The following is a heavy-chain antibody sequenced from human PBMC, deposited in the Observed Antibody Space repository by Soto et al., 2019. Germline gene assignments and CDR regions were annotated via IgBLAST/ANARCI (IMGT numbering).Heavy chain of an antibody. J-gene: IGHJ4*02. D-gene: IGHD3-16*01. CDR3: ARHLYDYLDS. Sequence: PGESLKICCKASKYSCTNYWIGWVRQMPGKGLEWMGIIYPGDSDTRYSPSFQGQVTISVDKSINTAYLQWSSLKASDTAMYYCARHLYDYLDSWGQGTLVTVSS. CDR1: KYSCTNYW. CDR2: IYPGDSDT. V-gene: IGHV5-51*01.